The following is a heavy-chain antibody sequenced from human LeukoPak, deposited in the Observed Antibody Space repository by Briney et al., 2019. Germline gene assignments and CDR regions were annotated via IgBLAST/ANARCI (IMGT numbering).Heavy chain of an antibody. CDR3: TTSSGSYRLDP. Sequence: GGSLRLSCAVSGFTFSSYWMHWVRQAPGKGLVWVSRINSDGSRTNYADSVKGRFTISRDNAKNTLYLQMNSLRAEDTAVYYCTTSSGSYRLDPWGQGTLVTVSS. CDR2: INSDGSRT. J-gene: IGHJ5*02. V-gene: IGHV3-74*01. D-gene: IGHD1-26*01. CDR1: GFTFSSYW.